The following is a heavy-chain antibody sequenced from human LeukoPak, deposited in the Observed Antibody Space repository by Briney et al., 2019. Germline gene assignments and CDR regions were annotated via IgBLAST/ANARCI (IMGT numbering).Heavy chain of an antibody. D-gene: IGHD2-15*01. CDR3: ARDTEPVCSGGSCYGPIGDWYYYYGMDV. Sequence: SVKVSCKASGGTFSSYAISWVRQAPGQGLECMGGIIPIFGTAHYAQKFQGRVTITADESTSTAYMELSSLRSEDTAVYYCARDTEPVCSGGSCYGPIGDWYYYYGMDVWGQGTTVTVSS. V-gene: IGHV1-69*13. CDR1: GGTFSSYA. J-gene: IGHJ6*02. CDR2: IIPIFGTA.